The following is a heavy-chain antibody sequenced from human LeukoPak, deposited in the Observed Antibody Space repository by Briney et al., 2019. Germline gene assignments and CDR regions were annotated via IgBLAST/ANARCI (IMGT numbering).Heavy chain of an antibody. CDR3: AAGLGGSFDY. V-gene: IGHV3-7*01. CDR2: IKQDGSEK. J-gene: IGHJ4*02. Sequence: PGGSLRLSCVASGFTFSSYWMSWVRQAPGKGLEWVANIKQDGSEKYYADSVKGRFTISRDNAKNSLYLQMNSLRAEDTAVCYCAAGLGGSFDYWGQGTLVTVSS. D-gene: IGHD7-27*01. CDR1: GFTFSSYW.